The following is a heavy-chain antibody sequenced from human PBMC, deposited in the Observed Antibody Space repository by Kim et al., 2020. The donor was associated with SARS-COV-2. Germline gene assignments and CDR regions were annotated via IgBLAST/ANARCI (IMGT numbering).Heavy chain of an antibody. Sequence: YAQKFQGRVTMTRDTSISTAYMELSRLRSDDTAVYYCARVYSGYETNFDYWGQGTLVTVSS. J-gene: IGHJ4*02. D-gene: IGHD5-12*01. V-gene: IGHV1-2*02. CDR3: ARVYSGYETNFDY.